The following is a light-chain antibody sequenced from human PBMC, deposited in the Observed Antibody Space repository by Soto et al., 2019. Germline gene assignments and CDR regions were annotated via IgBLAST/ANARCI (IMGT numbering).Light chain of an antibody. CDR3: QQYYSSPYT. J-gene: IGKJ2*01. CDR2: WAS. V-gene: IGKV4-1*01. CDR1: QSVLYSSNNKNY. Sequence: DIVMTQSPDSLAVSLGERATINCKSSQSVLYSSNNKNYLAWYQQKPGQPPKLLIYWASTRESGVPDRFSGSGSGTYFTLTMSSLQAEDVAVYYCQQYYSSPYTFGQGTKREIK.